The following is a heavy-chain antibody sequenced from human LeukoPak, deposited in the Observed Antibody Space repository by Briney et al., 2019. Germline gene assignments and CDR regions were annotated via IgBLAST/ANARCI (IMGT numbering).Heavy chain of an antibody. Sequence: GGSLRLSCAASGFTFSSYAMHWVRQAPGKGLEWVAVISYDGSNTYYADSVKGRFTISRDSSKNTLYLQMNSLRAEDTAVYYCARDTAAFDIWGQGTMVTVSS. V-gene: IGHV3-30*04. CDR2: ISYDGSNT. CDR3: ARDTAAFDI. J-gene: IGHJ3*02. CDR1: GFTFSSYA.